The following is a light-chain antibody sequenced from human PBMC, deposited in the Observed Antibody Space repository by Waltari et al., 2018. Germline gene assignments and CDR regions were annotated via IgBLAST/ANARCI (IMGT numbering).Light chain of an antibody. CDR3: QTGGFGIWV. CDR2: VNSDGSH. V-gene: IGLV4-69*01. Sequence: QLMLTQSPSASASLGASVRLTCTLSSGHSSYAVAWHQQQPEKGPRYLMKVNSDGSHSKGDGIPDRFSGSSSGAERYLPISSLQSEDEADYYCQTGGFGIWVCGGGTKLTVL. CDR1: SGHSSYA. J-gene: IGLJ3*02.